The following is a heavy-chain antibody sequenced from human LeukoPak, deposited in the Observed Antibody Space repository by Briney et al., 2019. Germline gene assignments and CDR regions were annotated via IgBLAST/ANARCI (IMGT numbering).Heavy chain of an antibody. CDR3: ARGSLDYSIYGTIFA. J-gene: IGHJ4*02. CDR1: GFTFSSYW. D-gene: IGHD4-11*01. Sequence: PGGSLRLSCVASGFTFSSYWMSWVRQAPGKGLEWVANIKQDGSEKYYVDSVKGRFTISRDNAKNSLYLQMNSLRAEDTAVYYCARGSLDYSIYGTIFAWGQGTLVTVSS. CDR2: IKQDGSEK. V-gene: IGHV3-7*01.